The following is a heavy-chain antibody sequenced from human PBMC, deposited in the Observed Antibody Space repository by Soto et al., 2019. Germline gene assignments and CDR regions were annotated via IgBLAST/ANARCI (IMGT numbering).Heavy chain of an antibody. D-gene: IGHD6-19*01. J-gene: IGHJ4*02. CDR3: ARDSPAAAGTGAVAGTGYFDY. CDR2: ISSSSSYI. CDR1: GFTFSSYS. V-gene: IGHV3-21*01. Sequence: PGGYLRLSCAASGFTFSSYSMNWVRQAPGKGLEWVSSISSSSSYIYYADSVKGRFTISRDNAKNSLYLQMNSLRAEDTAVYYCARDSPAAAGTGAVAGTGYFDYWGQRTLVTVSS.